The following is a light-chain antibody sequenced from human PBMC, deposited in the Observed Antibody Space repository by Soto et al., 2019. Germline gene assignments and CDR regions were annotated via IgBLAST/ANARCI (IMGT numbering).Light chain of an antibody. Sequence: EVVLTPSPGPLSLSPGARVTLSCRTGQSVNSNFLSWFQQKPGQPPRLLLYAASNRATGIPVRFSGSGSGTDFTLTISSLEPEDFAVYYCQQRSNWPCTFGQGTRLEIK. V-gene: IGKV3D-20*02. CDR2: AAS. J-gene: IGKJ5*01. CDR1: QSVNSNF. CDR3: QQRSNWPCT.